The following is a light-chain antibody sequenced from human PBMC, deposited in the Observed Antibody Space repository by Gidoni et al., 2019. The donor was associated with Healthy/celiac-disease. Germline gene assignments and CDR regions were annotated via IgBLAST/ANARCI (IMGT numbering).Light chain of an antibody. CDR2: KAS. Sequence: DIQMTQPPSTLSASVGDRVTITCRASQSISSWLARYQQKPGKAPKLLIYKASSLESGVPSRFSGSGSGTEFTLTISSLQPDDFATYYCQQYNSYSPNTFGQGTKLEIK. J-gene: IGKJ2*01. V-gene: IGKV1-5*03. CDR3: QQYNSYSPNT. CDR1: QSISSW.